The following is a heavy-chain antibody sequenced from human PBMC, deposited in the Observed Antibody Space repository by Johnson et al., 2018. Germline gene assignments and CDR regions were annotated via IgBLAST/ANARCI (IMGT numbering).Heavy chain of an antibody. Sequence: EVQLLETGGGLVQPGGSLRLSCAASGFIFSNHAMSWVRQAPGKGLEWVAAISGGGDNTHYAESVKGRFTISRDNSNNTLYLQMSSLRAEDTAIFYCAREFRGGLRYYYGMDFCGQGTTVTVSS. V-gene: IGHV3-23*01. D-gene: IGHD3-10*01. CDR3: AREFRGGLRYYYGMDF. CDR2: ISGGGDNT. CDR1: GFIFSNHA. J-gene: IGHJ6*02.